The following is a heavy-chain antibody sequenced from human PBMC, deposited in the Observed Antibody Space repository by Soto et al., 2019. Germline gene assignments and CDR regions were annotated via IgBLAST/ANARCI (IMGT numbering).Heavy chain of an antibody. CDR1: GFTFSSYG. CDR2: IWYAGSNN. CDR3: ARDRYCSSTSCYANPNYYYGMYV. V-gene: IGHV3-33*01. Sequence: QVQLVESGGGVVQPGRSLRLSCAASGFTFSSYGMHWVRQAPGKGLERVAVIWYAGSNNYYADSVKGRFTISRDNAKNTLYLKMNSLRAEDTAVYYCARDRYCSSTSCYANPNYYYGMYVWGQGTTVTVSS. J-gene: IGHJ6*02. D-gene: IGHD2-2*01.